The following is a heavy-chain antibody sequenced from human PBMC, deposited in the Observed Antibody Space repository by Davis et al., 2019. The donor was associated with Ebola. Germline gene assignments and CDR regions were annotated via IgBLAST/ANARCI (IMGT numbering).Heavy chain of an antibody. CDR2: INSDGSST. D-gene: IGHD6-19*01. Sequence: PGGSLRLSCAASGFTFSSYWMHWVRQAPGKGLVWVSRINSDGSSTSYADSVKGRFTISRDNAKNTLYLQMNSLRAEDTAVYYCARVGYSSGWYKAYYYHYMDVWGKGTTVTVSS. CDR1: GFTFSSYW. CDR3: ARVGYSSGWYKAYYYHYMDV. V-gene: IGHV3-74*01. J-gene: IGHJ6*03.